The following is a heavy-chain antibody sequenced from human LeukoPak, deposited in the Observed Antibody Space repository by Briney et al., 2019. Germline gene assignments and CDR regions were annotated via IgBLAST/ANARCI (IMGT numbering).Heavy chain of an antibody. Sequence: GGSLRLSCAASGFTFSSYGMHWVRQAPGKGLEWVAFIRYDGSNKYYADSVKGRFTISRDNSKNTLYLQMNSLRAEDTAVYYCAKAGGVRYDISTGYSTYYYMDVWGKGTTVTISS. CDR3: AKAGGVRYDISTGYSTYYYMDV. J-gene: IGHJ6*03. CDR1: GFTFSSYG. D-gene: IGHD3-9*01. V-gene: IGHV3-30*02. CDR2: IRYDGSNK.